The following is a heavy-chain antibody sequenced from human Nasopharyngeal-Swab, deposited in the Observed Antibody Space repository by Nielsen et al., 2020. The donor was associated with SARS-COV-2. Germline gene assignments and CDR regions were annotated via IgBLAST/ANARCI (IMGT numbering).Heavy chain of an antibody. CDR3: TRLRYSSGLHY. V-gene: IGHV3-73*01. Sequence: GGSLRLSCAASGFTFSGAAMHWVRQASGKGLEWVGRIRSKANSYATAYAASVKGRFTISRDDSKNTAYLQMNSLKTEDTAVYYCTRLRYSSGLHYWGQGTLVTVSS. CDR2: IRSKANSYAT. J-gene: IGHJ4*02. CDR1: GFTFSGAA. D-gene: IGHD6-25*01.